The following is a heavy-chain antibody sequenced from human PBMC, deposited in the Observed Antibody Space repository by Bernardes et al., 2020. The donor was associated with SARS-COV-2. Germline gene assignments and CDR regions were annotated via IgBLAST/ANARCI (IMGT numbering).Heavy chain of an antibody. D-gene: IGHD5-12*01. Sequence: GSLRLSCAASGFTVNNDFINWVRQAPGKGLEWVSGIYSGTDIKYADSVKGRFTISRDNSKNTVYLQMNSLRPEDTAVYYCARDLTIMGMDIWGHGTTVKVSS. J-gene: IGHJ6*02. CDR3: ARDLTIMGMDI. CDR1: GFTVNNDF. V-gene: IGHV3-66*02. CDR2: IYSGTDI.